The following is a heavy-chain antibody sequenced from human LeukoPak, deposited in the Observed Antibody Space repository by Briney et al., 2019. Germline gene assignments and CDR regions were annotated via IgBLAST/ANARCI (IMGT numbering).Heavy chain of an antibody. CDR3: ASGDGSGYYWTPLDY. J-gene: IGHJ4*02. V-gene: IGHV1-69*13. CDR2: IIPIFGTA. D-gene: IGHD3-22*01. CDR1: GGTFISYA. Sequence: PVKVSCKASGGTFISYAISWVRQAPGQGLEWMGGIIPIFGTANYAQKFQGRVTITADESTSTAYMELSSLRSEDTAVYYCASGDGSGYYWTPLDYWGQGTLVTVSS.